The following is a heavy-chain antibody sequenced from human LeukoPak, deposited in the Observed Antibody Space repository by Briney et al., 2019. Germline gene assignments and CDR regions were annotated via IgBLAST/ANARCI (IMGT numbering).Heavy chain of an antibody. J-gene: IGHJ4*02. CDR1: GDSVSSNSAA. D-gene: IGHD5-12*01. Sequence: SQTLSLTCAISGDSVSSNSAAWNWIRQSPSRGLEWLGRTYYRSQWYNDYAVSVKSRITINTETSKNLVSLQLNSVTPEDTALYYCARAKGGYEGGFDYWGQGTLVTVSS. V-gene: IGHV6-1*01. CDR2: TYYRSQWYN. CDR3: ARAKGGYEGGFDY.